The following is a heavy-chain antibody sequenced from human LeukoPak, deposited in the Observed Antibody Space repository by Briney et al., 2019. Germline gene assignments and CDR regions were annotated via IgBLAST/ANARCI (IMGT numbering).Heavy chain of an antibody. Sequence: GGSLRLSCAASGFTLTTYSMHWVRQAPGKGLEWLSIISNDGSQTYYAESVRGRFTISRDTSQNTLYLQMRSLTTEDTAVYYCASAEHNAWHNFKSWGKGTLVTVSS. V-gene: IGHV3-30*04. CDR1: GFTLTTYS. D-gene: IGHD1/OR15-1a*01. CDR3: ASAEHNAWHNFKS. CDR2: ISNDGSQT. J-gene: IGHJ4*02.